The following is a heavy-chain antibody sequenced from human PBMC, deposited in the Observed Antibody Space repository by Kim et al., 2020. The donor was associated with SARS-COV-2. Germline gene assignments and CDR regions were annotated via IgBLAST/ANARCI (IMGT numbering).Heavy chain of an antibody. CDR2: INSSGST. J-gene: IGHJ6*02. Sequence: SETLSLTCSVSGGSISIYYWTWIRQSPGKGLEWIGFINSSGSTNYISSLKSRVTMSVDTSKKQFSLKLTSVTAADTAVYYCARGDLYQLRPGHYAYNYGMDVWGQGTTVTVSS. CDR1: GGSISIYY. D-gene: IGHD2-2*01. CDR3: ARGDLYQLRPGHYAYNYGMDV. V-gene: IGHV4-59*01.